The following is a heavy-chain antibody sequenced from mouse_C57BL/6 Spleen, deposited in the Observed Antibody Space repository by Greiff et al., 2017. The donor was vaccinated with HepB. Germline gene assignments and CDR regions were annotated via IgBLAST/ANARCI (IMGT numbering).Heavy chain of an antibody. CDR2: IDPSDSET. CDR1: GYTFTSYW. V-gene: IGHV1-52*01. J-gene: IGHJ4*01. Sequence: VKLQQPGAELVRPGSSVKLSCKASGYTFTSYWMHWVKQRPIQGLEWIGNIDPSDSETHYNQKFKDKATLTVDKSSSTAYMQLSSLTSEDSAVYYCARGYYDYDGDAMDYWGQGTSVTVSS. D-gene: IGHD2-4*01. CDR3: ARGYYDYDGDAMDY.